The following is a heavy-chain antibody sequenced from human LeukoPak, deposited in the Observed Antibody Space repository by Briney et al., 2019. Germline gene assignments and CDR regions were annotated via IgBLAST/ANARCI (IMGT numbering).Heavy chain of an antibody. CDR3: ARALRGVLFDY. D-gene: IGHD3-10*01. Sequence: PGGSLRLSCAASGFTFSSYAMHWVRQAPGKGLEWVAVISYDGGNKYYADSVKGRFTISRDNSKNTLYLQMNSLRAEDTAVYYCARALRGVLFDYWGQGTLVTVST. J-gene: IGHJ4*02. CDR1: GFTFSSYA. CDR2: ISYDGGNK. V-gene: IGHV3-30*04.